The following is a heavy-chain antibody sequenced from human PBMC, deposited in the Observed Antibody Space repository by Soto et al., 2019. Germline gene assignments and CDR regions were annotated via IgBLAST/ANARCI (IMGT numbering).Heavy chain of an antibody. CDR2: IKQAGSEK. J-gene: IGHJ4*02. CDR1: GFTFSSYW. D-gene: IGHD3-16*02. Sequence: EVQLVESGGGLVQPGGSLRLSCAASGFTFSSYWMSWVRQAPGKGLEWVANIKQAGSEKDYVDSVKGRFTISRDNTKNSLYLQMNSLRAEDTAVYYCARAGIMITFGGVIVPFDYWGQVTLVTVSS. CDR3: ARAGIMITFGGVIVPFDY. V-gene: IGHV3-7*03.